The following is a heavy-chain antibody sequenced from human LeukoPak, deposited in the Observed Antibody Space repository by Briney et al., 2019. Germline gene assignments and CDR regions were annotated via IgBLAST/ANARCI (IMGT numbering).Heavy chain of an antibody. CDR3: AKASNDYGDDNYYYHYMDV. CDR2: ISGSGGST. Sequence: GGSLRLSCAASGFTFSSYAMSWVRQAPGKGLEWVSAISGSGGSTYYADSVKGRFTISRDNSKNTLYLQMNSLRAEDTAVYYCAKASNDYGDDNYYYHYMDVWGKGTTVTVSS. D-gene: IGHD4-17*01. CDR1: GFTFSSYA. J-gene: IGHJ6*03. V-gene: IGHV3-23*01.